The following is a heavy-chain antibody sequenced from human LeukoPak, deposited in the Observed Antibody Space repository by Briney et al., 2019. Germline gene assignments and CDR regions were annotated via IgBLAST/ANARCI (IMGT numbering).Heavy chain of an antibody. CDR3: ARDSSTTFGVVIPFDY. CDR1: GYTFASYG. J-gene: IGHJ4*02. Sequence: GASVTLSCKASGYTFASYGNSWVRQPPGPGLEWMGWIGAYNGNTNYAQKLQGRITMTTDTSTSTAYMELRSLRSDDAAVYDCARDSSTTFGVVIPFDYWGQGTLVTVSS. D-gene: IGHD3-3*01. V-gene: IGHV1-18*01. CDR2: IGAYNGNT.